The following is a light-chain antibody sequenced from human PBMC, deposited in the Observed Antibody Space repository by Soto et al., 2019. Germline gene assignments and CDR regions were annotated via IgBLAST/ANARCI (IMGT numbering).Light chain of an antibody. CDR1: ESMSNC. CDR2: GAS. V-gene: IGKV1-5*01. J-gene: IGKJ4*01. CDR3: QQYNSYALT. Sequence: DIQLTQSPSFLSASVGDRVTITCRASESMSNCLAWYQQKPGKAPKLLISGASSLQSGVPSRFSGSASGTEFALTISSLQPDDIATYYCQQYNSYALTFGGGTKVDIK.